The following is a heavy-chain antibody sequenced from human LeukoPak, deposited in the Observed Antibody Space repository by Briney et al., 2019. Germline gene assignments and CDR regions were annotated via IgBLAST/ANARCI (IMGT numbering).Heavy chain of an antibody. CDR1: GFTFSSYA. J-gene: IGHJ4*02. V-gene: IGHV3-30*01. D-gene: IGHD3-22*01. CDR2: ISYDGSNK. CDR3: ARGEITLNYYDSSGYHDY. Sequence: GSSLRLSCAASGFTFSSYAMHWVRQAPGKGLEWVAVISYDGSNKYYADSVKGRFTISRDNSKNTLYLQMNSLRAEDTAVYYCARGEITLNYYDSSGYHDYWGQGTLVTASS.